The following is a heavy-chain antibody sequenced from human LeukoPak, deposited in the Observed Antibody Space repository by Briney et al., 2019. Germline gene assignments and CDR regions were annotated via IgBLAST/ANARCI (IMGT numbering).Heavy chain of an antibody. J-gene: IGHJ4*02. Sequence: PSETLSLTCTASGFYIYTGGYYWGWIRRPPGKGLEWIGTTHYSGETFYNPTLKSRVTMSVDTSRNHFSLRLDSVTAADTAVYYCARQTTGSFQWTFDNWGLGTLVTVSS. CDR3: ARQTTGSFQWTFDN. CDR2: THYSGET. CDR1: GFYIYTGGYY. D-gene: IGHD1-26*01. V-gene: IGHV4-39*02.